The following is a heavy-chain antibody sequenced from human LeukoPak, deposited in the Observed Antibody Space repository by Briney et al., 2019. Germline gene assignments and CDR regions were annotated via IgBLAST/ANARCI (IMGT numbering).Heavy chain of an antibody. D-gene: IGHD3-10*01. V-gene: IGHV3-23*01. Sequence: GGSLRLSCAASGFTFSSYAMSWVRQAPGKGLEWVSAISGSGGSTYYADSVKGRFIISRDNSKSTLWLQMNSLRADDTAVYYCAESPRSGTHPLDYWGQGTLVTVSS. CDR3: AESPRSGTHPLDY. CDR1: GFTFSSYA. J-gene: IGHJ4*02. CDR2: ISGSGGST.